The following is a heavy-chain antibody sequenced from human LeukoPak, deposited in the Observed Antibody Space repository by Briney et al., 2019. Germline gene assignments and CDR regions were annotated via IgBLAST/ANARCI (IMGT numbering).Heavy chain of an antibody. CDR1: GFTFSSYS. V-gene: IGHV3-48*04. J-gene: IGHJ4*02. CDR3: ARDTDYDYVWGSYRDKYYYFDY. D-gene: IGHD3-16*02. Sequence: GGSLRLSCAASGFTFSSYSMNWVRQAPGKGLEWVSYISSSSSTIYYADSVKGRFTISRDNAKNSLYLQMNSLRAEDTAVYYCARDTDYDYVWGSYRDKYYYFDYWGQGTLVTVSS. CDR2: ISSSSSTI.